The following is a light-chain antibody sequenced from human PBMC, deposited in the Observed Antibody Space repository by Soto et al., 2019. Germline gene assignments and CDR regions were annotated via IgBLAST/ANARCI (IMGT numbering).Light chain of an antibody. J-gene: IGKJ4*01. CDR2: AAS. CDR3: QQYGSSPLT. Sequence: EIVLTQSPGTLSLSPGERATLSCRASQSVSSNYLAWYQQKPGQAPRLLIYAASSGATGIQDRFSGSGSGTDFTLTISRVEPEDFAVYYCQQYGSSPLTFGGGTKVEIK. CDR1: QSVSSNY. V-gene: IGKV3-20*01.